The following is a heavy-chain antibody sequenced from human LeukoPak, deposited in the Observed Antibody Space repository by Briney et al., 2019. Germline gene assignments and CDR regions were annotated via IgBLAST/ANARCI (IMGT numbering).Heavy chain of an antibody. CDR3: AKDDSGYYYVDGAFDI. Sequence: GGSLRLSCAASGFTFDDYAMHWVRQAQGKGREWVSGISWNSGSIGYADSVKGRFTISRDNAKNSLYLQMNSLRAEDTALYYCAKDDSGYYYVDGAFDIWGQGTMVTVSS. V-gene: IGHV3-9*01. CDR1: GFTFDDYA. J-gene: IGHJ3*02. D-gene: IGHD3-22*01. CDR2: ISWNSGSI.